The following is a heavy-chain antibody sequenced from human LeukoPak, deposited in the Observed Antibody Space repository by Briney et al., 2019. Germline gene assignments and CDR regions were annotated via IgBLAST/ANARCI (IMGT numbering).Heavy chain of an antibody. V-gene: IGHV4-34*01. CDR2: INHSGST. J-gene: IGHJ4*02. CDR3: ARAVVVVTAIIDY. CDR1: GGSFSGYY. Sequence: SETLSLTCAVYGGSFSGYYWSWIRQPPGKGLEWIGEINHSGSTNYNPSLKSRVTIPVDTSKNQFSLKLSSVTAADTAVYYCARAVVVVTAIIDYWGQGTLVTVSS. D-gene: IGHD2-21*02.